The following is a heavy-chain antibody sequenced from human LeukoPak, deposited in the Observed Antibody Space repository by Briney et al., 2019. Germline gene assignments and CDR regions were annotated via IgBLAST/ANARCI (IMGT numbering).Heavy chain of an antibody. V-gene: IGHV1-46*03. CDR1: GYTFTNYY. CDR3: ARVGTFADY. J-gene: IGHJ4*02. D-gene: IGHD1-7*01. Sequence: GASVKVSCKASGYTFTNYYIHWVRQAPGQGLEWMGIINPSGGSTSYAQKFQGRVTMTRDTSTSTVYMYLSGLRSEDTAMYYCARVGTFADYWGQGTLVTVSS. CDR2: INPSGGST.